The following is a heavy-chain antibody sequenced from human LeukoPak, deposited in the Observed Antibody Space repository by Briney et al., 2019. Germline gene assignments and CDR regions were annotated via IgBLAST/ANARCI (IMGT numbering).Heavy chain of an antibody. J-gene: IGHJ4*02. V-gene: IGHV3-9*01. Sequence: GRSLRLSCAASGFTFDDYSMHWVRQAPGKGLEWVSGINWNSGSIDYADSVKGRFTISRDNAKNSLDLQMNSLRVEDTALYYCAKGDSSGYYSALDYWGQGTLVTVSS. CDR3: AKGDSSGYYSALDY. CDR1: GFTFDDYS. CDR2: INWNSGSI. D-gene: IGHD3-22*01.